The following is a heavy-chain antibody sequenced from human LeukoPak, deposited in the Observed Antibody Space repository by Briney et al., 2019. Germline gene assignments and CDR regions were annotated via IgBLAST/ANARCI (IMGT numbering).Heavy chain of an antibody. D-gene: IGHD3-9*01. V-gene: IGHV1-2*02. Sequence: ASVKVSCKASGYSFTAYYMHWVRQAPGQGLEWMGWINPNSGGTNYAQKFQGRVTMTRDTSITTAYMEMSRLRSDDTALYYCARSPHILTGENFDYWGQGTLVTVSS. J-gene: IGHJ4*02. CDR1: GYSFTAYY. CDR2: INPNSGGT. CDR3: ARSPHILTGENFDY.